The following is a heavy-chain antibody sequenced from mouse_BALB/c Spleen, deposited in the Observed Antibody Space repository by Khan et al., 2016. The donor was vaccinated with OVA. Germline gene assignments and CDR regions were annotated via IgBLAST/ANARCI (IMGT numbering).Heavy chain of an antibody. Sequence: DLVKPGASVKLSCKASGYTFTSYWINWIKQRPGQGLEWIGRIGPGSSSASYNDMFKGKATLTVDTSSSTAYIQLSSLSSEDSAVYFWARENYYGRSCYAMDYWGQGTSVTVSS. CDR3: ARENYYGRSCYAMDY. J-gene: IGHJ4*01. CDR1: GYTFTSYW. V-gene: IGHV1S41*01. D-gene: IGHD1-1*01. CDR2: IGPGSSSA.